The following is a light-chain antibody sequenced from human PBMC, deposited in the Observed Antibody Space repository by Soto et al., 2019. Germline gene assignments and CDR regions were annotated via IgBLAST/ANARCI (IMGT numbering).Light chain of an antibody. V-gene: IGLV2-8*01. CDR1: SSDVGGYNY. Sequence: QSVLTQPPSASGSPGQSVAISCTGTSSDVGGYNYVSWFQQHPGKAPKLLIYEVSKRPSGVPDRFSGSKSGNTASLTVSGLQAEDEADYYCCSYGGRTNVVFGGGTKVTVL. CDR2: EVS. CDR3: CSYGGRTNVV. J-gene: IGLJ2*01.